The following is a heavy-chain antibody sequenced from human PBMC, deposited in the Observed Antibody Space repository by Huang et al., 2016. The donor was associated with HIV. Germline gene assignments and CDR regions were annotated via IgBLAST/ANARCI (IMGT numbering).Heavy chain of an antibody. CDR3: TREYTVAGAFDL. Sequence: QVQLVESGGGVVQPGRFLRLSCAASGFSFAHYAMHWVRLTPGKRLEWLTFISKDGSSRYYAESVKGRFTISRDNFKNALYLQMNRLRGDDTAVYYCTREYTVAGAFDLWGQGTMVTVSS. CDR2: ISKDGSSR. CDR1: GFSFAHYA. V-gene: IGHV3-30-3*01. D-gene: IGHD5-12*01. J-gene: IGHJ3*01.